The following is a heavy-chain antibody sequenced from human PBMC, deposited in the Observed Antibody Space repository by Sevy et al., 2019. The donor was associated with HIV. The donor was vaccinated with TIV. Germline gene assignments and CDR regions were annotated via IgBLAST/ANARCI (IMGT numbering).Heavy chain of an antibody. D-gene: IGHD3-10*01. CDR3: ARDSGELLHDNSGTYFNAIDLLDI. J-gene: IGHJ3*02. V-gene: IGHV3-74*01. CDR1: GFTFSRYW. Sequence: GGSLRLSCAASGFTFSRYWMHWVRQVPGKGLLWVSRINAAGTSTTYADSVKGRFTVSRDNAKNTLYLQLNSLRAEDTAVYFCARDSGELLHDNSGTYFNAIDLLDIWGQGTMVTVSS. CDR2: INAAGTST.